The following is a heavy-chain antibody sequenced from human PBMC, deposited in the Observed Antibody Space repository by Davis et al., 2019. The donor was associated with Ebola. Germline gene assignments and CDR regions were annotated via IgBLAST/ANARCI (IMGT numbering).Heavy chain of an antibody. CDR2: LYRDGRT. Sequence: GESLKISCAASGLTVSDYYMTWVRQTPGKDLEWVSSLYRDGRTAYADSVKGRFTISRDTSKNMLFLQMNSLRTEDTAIYYCARHISGDFWYFDVWGRGTQVTVSS. J-gene: IGHJ2*01. V-gene: IGHV3-66*04. CDR3: ARHISGDFWYFDV. CDR1: GLTVSDYY. D-gene: IGHD4-17*01.